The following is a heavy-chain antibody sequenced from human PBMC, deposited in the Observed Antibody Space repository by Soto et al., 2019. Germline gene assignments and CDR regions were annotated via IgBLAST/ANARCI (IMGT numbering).Heavy chain of an antibody. J-gene: IGHJ6*02. D-gene: IGHD1-26*01. Sequence: QVQLQQSGPGLVKASQTLSLTCTISGGSISSADHYWSWIRHHPGKGLEWIGYITYIGSTYYIPSLRSRVTISVDTSKTQFSLKLSSVTAADTAVYYCAREFTGTYPYSYGMDVWGQGTTVTVSS. V-gene: IGHV4-31*03. CDR3: AREFTGTYPYSYGMDV. CDR2: ITYIGST. CDR1: GGSISSADHY.